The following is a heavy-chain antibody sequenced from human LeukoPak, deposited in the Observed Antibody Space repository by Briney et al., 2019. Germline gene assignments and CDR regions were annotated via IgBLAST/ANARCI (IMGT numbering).Heavy chain of an antibody. J-gene: IGHJ6*03. CDR1: GFTVSSNY. D-gene: IGHD2-2*01. Sequence: GGSLRLSCAASGFTVSSNYMSWVRQAPRKGLHWVPVIYSCGSTYYADSVKGRFTISRDNSKNTLYLQMNSLRAEDTAVYYCASPRGSSTSCYPHYYYMDVWGKGTTVTVSS. CDR2: IYSCGST. CDR3: ASPRGSSTSCYPHYYYMDV. V-gene: IGHV3-66*02.